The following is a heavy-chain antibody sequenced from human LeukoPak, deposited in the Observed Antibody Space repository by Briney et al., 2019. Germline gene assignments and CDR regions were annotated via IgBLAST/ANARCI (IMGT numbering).Heavy chain of an antibody. V-gene: IGHV3-21*01. Sequence: PGGSLRLSCAASGFTFSSYSMNWVRQAPGKGLEWVSSISSSSSYIYYADSVKGRFTISRDNAKNSLYLQMNSLRAEDTAVYYCARPTTVTTLYYFDYWGQGTLVTVSS. D-gene: IGHD4-4*01. J-gene: IGHJ4*02. CDR1: GFTFSSYS. CDR2: ISSSSSYI. CDR3: ARPTTVTTLYYFDY.